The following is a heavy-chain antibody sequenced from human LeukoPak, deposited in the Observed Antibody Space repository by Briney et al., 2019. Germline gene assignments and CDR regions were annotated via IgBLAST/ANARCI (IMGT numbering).Heavy chain of an antibody. V-gene: IGHV3-30-3*01. CDR3: ARDNGEWELPDAFDI. D-gene: IGHD1-26*01. CDR2: ISYDGSNK. CDR1: GFTFSSYA. Sequence: GRSLRLSCAASGFTFSSYAMHWVRQAPGKGLEWVAVISYDGSNKYYADSVKGRFTISRDNSKNTLYLQMNSLRAEDTAVYYRARDNGEWELPDAFDIWGQGTMVTVSS. J-gene: IGHJ3*02.